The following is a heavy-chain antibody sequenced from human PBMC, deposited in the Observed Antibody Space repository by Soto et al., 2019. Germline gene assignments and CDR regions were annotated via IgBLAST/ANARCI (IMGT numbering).Heavy chain of an antibody. J-gene: IGHJ4*02. CDR3: PRGPPFGR. V-gene: IGHV4-59*12. Sequence: PSQALSLTRTVSAGFISSYYWGWILLPPGKGLEWIGYIYYSGSTNYNPSLKSRVTISVDTSKNQFSLKLSSVTDAATAVYYFPRGPPFGRWGQRTLVTVSS. CDR2: IYYSGST. CDR1: AGFISSYY. D-gene: IGHD3-3*01.